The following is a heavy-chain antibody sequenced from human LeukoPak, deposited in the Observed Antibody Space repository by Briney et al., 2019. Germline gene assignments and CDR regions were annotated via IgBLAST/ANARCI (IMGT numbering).Heavy chain of an antibody. CDR1: GFIFSGSA. CDR3: TRLTSDDSSGYYGY. V-gene: IGHV3-73*01. Sequence: GGSLRLSCAASGFIFSGSAIHWVRQASGKGLEWVARIRGKANSYATAYAASVKGRFTISRDDSKNTAFLQMNSLKAEDTAVYYCTRLTSDDSSGYYGYWGQGTLVTVSS. CDR2: IRGKANSYAT. D-gene: IGHD3-22*01. J-gene: IGHJ4*02.